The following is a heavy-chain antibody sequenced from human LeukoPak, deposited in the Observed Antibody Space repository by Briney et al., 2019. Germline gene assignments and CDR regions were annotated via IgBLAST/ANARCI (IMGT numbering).Heavy chain of an antibody. V-gene: IGHV3-23*01. J-gene: IGHJ4*02. CDR2: INYSGGSP. Sequence: GGSLSLSCTASGFTLSSYEMSWIGKALGKGLEWVSGINYSGGSPYYADSVRGRFTISRDTSRHTVYLQMNSLRAEDTAIYYCAKEGALGTGYRSSWHSMAPSYFDYWGQGTLVTVSS. CDR1: GFTLSSYE. CDR3: AKEGALGTGYRSSWHSMAPSYFDY. D-gene: IGHD6-13*01.